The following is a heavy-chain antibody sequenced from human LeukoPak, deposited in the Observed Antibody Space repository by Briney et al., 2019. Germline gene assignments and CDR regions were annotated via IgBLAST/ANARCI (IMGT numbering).Heavy chain of an antibody. CDR2: IIPIFGIA. D-gene: IGHD6-19*01. CDR3: ARDIIEEAVAGPNWLDP. J-gene: IGHJ5*02. V-gene: IGHV1-69*04. Sequence: ASVKVSCKASGGTFSSYAISWVRQAPGQGLEWMGRIIPIFGIANYAQKFQGRVTITADKSTSTAYMELSSLRSEDTAVYYCARDIIEEAVAGPNWLDPWGQGTLVTVSS. CDR1: GGTFSSYA.